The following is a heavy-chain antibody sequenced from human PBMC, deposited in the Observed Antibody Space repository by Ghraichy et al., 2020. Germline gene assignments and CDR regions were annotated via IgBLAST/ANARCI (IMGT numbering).Heavy chain of an antibody. CDR1: RFTFRSYG. D-gene: IGHD2-2*01. CDR2: ISYDGSNK. Sequence: GGSLRLSCAASRFTFRSYGMHWVRQAPGKGLEWVAVISYDGSNKNYADSVKGRITISRDNAKNTLYLQMNSLRAEDTAVYYCAKDHGPAAMDDYYYYGMDVWGQGTTVTVSS. V-gene: IGHV3-30*18. J-gene: IGHJ6*02. CDR3: AKDHGPAAMDDYYYYGMDV.